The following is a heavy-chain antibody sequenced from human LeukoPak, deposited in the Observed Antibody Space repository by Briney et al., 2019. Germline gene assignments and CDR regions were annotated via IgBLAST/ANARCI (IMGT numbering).Heavy chain of an antibody. V-gene: IGHV3-74*01. D-gene: IGHD2-21*01. CDR1: GLTFSNYW. Sequence: GGSLRLSCAASGLTFSNYWMHWVRHAPGKGLVWVSRINSDGSVTSYADSVKGRFTISRDNTNNTLYLQMNSLRAEDTAVYYCTRTRQGPAYDFDYWGQGTLVTVSS. J-gene: IGHJ4*02. CDR2: INSDGSVT. CDR3: TRTRQGPAYDFDY.